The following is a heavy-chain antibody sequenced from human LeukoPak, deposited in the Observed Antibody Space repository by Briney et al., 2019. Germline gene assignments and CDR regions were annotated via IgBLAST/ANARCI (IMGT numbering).Heavy chain of an antibody. CDR1: GFTFDSYG. Sequence: PGRSLRLSCAASGFTFDSYGMHWVRQAPGKGLEWVAVISYDGSNKYYVDSVKGRFTISRDNSKNTLYPQMNSLRPEDTAVYYCAKDRTYDYGTYDAFDIWGPGTMVTVSS. J-gene: IGHJ3*02. CDR3: AKDRTYDYGTYDAFDI. V-gene: IGHV3-30*18. D-gene: IGHD4-17*01. CDR2: ISYDGSNK.